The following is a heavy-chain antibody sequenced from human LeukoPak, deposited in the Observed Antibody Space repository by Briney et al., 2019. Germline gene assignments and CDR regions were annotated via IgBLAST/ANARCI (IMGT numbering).Heavy chain of an antibody. Sequence: GGSLGLSCGASGFTFSSYSMTWVRQAPGKGLEWVSSISGSDYTLYADSVKGRFTVSRDNAKNFLYLQMRSLRVEDTAVYYCARDQFGKGNWFDPWGQGTLVTVSS. J-gene: IGHJ5*02. D-gene: IGHD3-10*01. CDR2: ISGSDYT. CDR3: ARDQFGKGNWFDP. CDR1: GFTFSSYS. V-gene: IGHV3-21*01.